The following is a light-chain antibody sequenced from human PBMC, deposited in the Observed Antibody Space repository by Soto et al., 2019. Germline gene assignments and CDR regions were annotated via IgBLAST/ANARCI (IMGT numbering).Light chain of an antibody. CDR3: QQYNLWPPIT. J-gene: IGKJ5*01. V-gene: IGKV3D-15*01. CDR2: GAS. Sequence: EIVMTQSPATLSVSPGERATLSCRASQSVSSNLAWYQQKPGQAPRLLIYGASTRATGIPARFSGRGSGTEFTLTISSLQSEDFAVYYCQQYNLWPPITFGQGTRLEIK. CDR1: QSVSSN.